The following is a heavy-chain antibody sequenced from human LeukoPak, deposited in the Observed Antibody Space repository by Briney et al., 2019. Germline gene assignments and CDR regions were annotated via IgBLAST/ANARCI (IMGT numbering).Heavy chain of an antibody. J-gene: IGHJ4*02. CDR3: ARDRGGYCSSTSCIFCGPPTPPGSSDY. CDR2: INPNSGGT. CDR1: GYTFTGYY. D-gene: IGHD2-2*01. Sequence: ASVKVSCKASGYTFTGYYMHWVRQAPGQGLEWMGWINPNSGGTNYAQKFQGRVTMTRDTSISTAYMELSRLRSDDTAVYYCARDRGGYCSSTSCIFCGPPTPPGSSDYWGQGTLVTVS. V-gene: IGHV1-2*02.